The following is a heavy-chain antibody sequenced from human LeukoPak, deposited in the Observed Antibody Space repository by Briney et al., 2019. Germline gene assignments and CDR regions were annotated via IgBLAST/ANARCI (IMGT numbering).Heavy chain of an antibody. Sequence: GGSLRLPCAASGFTFRTFWMHWVRQAPGKGPVWVSRINSDGSFTNYADSVKGRFTISRDNAKNTLYLRMNSLRGEDTAIHYCATSGRYAEDAFDIWGQGTMVTVSS. D-gene: IGHD3-16*01. V-gene: IGHV3-74*01. CDR2: INSDGSFT. CDR1: GFTFRTFW. J-gene: IGHJ3*02. CDR3: ATSGRYAEDAFDI.